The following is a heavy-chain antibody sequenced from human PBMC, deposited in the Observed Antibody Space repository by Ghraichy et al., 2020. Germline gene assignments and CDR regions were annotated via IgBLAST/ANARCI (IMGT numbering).Heavy chain of an antibody. Sequence: GGSLRLSCVASGFTFSSYSMNWVRQAPGKGLEWVSRISGDGSITSYADSVKGRFTISRDNAKNTLYLQMNSLRGEDTAVYYCTVVVIGTVFWGRGTLVTVSS. CDR3: TVVVIGTVF. CDR1: GFTFSSYS. V-gene: IGHV3-74*01. J-gene: IGHJ4*02. CDR2: ISGDGSIT. D-gene: IGHD3-22*01.